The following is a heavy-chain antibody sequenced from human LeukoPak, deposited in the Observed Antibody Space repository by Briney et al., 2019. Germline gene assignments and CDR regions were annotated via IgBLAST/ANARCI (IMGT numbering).Heavy chain of an antibody. CDR2: IDAGDTSTST. Sequence: GGSLRLSCAASGFTFSSYWMHWVRQVPGKGLEWVSCIDAGDTSTSTSYADSVKGRFTISRDNAKNTLNLQMNSLRAEDTAVYYCARDYGSLSVWGQGTMVTVSS. V-gene: IGHV3-74*01. J-gene: IGHJ3*01. CDR1: GFTFSSYW. CDR3: ARDYGSLSV. D-gene: IGHD3-9*01.